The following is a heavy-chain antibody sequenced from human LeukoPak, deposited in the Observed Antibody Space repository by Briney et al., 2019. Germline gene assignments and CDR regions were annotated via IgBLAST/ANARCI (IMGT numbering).Heavy chain of an antibody. V-gene: IGHV3-66*02. CDR1: GFTVSSNY. D-gene: IGHD2-2*02. Sequence: GGSLRLSCAASGFTVSSNYMSWVRQAPGKGLEWVSVIYTGGNTYYADSVKGRFTISRDNPKNTLYLQMNGLRAEDTAVYYCARGRESTNYYIDWGQGTLVTVSS. J-gene: IGHJ4*02. CDR3: ARGRESTNYYID. CDR2: IYTGGNT.